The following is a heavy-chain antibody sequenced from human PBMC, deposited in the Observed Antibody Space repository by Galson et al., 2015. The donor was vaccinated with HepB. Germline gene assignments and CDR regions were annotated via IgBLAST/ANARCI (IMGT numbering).Heavy chain of an antibody. CDR2: IGRYGNYR. CDR3: ARDPEGVSHYYYYMDV. V-gene: IGHV3-21*01. Sequence: SLRLSCAASGFNFSSYSMTWVRQAPGRRLEWVASIGRYGNYRYFEDPVMGRFTISRDNATSVLYLQMDSLRDEDTAVYYCARDPEGVSHYYYYMDVWGTGTTVTVSS. D-gene: IGHD3-3*01. CDR1: GFNFSSYS. J-gene: IGHJ6*03.